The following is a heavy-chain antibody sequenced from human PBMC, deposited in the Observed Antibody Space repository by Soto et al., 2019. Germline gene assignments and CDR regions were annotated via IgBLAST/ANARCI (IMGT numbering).Heavy chain of an antibody. CDR3: ARAIYDSSGYYY. J-gene: IGHJ4*02. Sequence: GGSLRLSCAASGFTFSSYAMHWVRQAPGKGLEWVAVISYDGSNKYYADSVKGRFTISRDNSKNTLYLQMNSLRAEDTAVYYCARAIYDSSGYYYWGQGTLVTVSS. D-gene: IGHD3-22*01. CDR1: GFTFSSYA. CDR2: ISYDGSNK. V-gene: IGHV3-30-3*01.